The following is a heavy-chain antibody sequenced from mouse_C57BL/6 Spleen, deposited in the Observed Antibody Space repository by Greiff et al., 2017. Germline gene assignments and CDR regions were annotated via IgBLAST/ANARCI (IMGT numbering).Heavy chain of an antibody. CDR1: GFNIKDDY. V-gene: IGHV14-4*01. D-gene: IGHD1-1*01. CDR3: TLITTVVASGY. J-gene: IGHJ2*01. Sequence: EVQLQQSGAELVRPGASVKLSCTASGFNIKDDYMHWVKQRPEQGLEWIGWIDPENGDTEYASKFQGKATITADTSSNTAYLQLSSLTSEDTAVYYCTLITTVVASGYWGQGTTLTVSS. CDR2: IDPENGDT.